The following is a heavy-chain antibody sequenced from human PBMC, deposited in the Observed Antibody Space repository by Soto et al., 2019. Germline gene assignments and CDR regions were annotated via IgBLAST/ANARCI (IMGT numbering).Heavy chain of an antibody. CDR2: IYYSGST. V-gene: IGHV4-59*01. CDR3: ARDRGYSTSSENAFDI. Sequence: SETLSLTCTVSGGSISSYYWSWIRQPPGKGLEWIGYIYYSGSTNYNPSLKSRVTISVDTSKNQFSLKLSSVTAADTAVYYCARDRGYSTSSENAFDIWAKGQWSPSPQ. D-gene: IGHD6-6*01. CDR1: GGSISSYY. J-gene: IGHJ3*02.